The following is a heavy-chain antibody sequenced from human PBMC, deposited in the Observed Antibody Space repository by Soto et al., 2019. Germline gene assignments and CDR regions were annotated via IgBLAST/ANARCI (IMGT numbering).Heavy chain of an antibody. J-gene: IGHJ6*02. CDR1: GFTFSGHA. V-gene: IGHV3-64*04. CDR3: VRARGYYGMDV. Sequence: GGSLRLSCSASGFTFSGHAMHWLRQGPVTGLQYVSGIGSNGGSTYSADSVKGRFTISRDNAKNTLYLQMNSLRAEDTAMYYCVRARGYYGMDVWGQGTAVTVSS. CDR2: IGSNGGST.